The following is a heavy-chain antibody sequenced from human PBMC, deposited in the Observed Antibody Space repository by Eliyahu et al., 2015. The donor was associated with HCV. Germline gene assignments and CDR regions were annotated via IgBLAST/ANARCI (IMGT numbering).Heavy chain of an antibody. Sequence: VSDGFINDYYWSWIRQSPGKGLEWIGYIYYTGATNYNPSFNSRVSISLDKSKNHFSLNLSFVTAADTAVYYCASAKGTKSSDILTGFYERGAFDTWGQGTMVTVSS. CDR1: DGFINDYY. CDR2: IYYTGAT. V-gene: IGHV4-59*01. CDR3: ASAKGTKSSDILTGFYERGAFDT. J-gene: IGHJ3*02. D-gene: IGHD3-9*01.